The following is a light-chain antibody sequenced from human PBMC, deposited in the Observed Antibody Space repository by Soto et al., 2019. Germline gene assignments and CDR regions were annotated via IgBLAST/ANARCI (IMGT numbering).Light chain of an antibody. CDR3: QQYNKWPTFT. J-gene: IGKJ4*01. Sequence: EIVMTQSPATLSVSPGERATLSCRASQSVSSNLAWYQQKPGQTPRLLIYEASTRATGIPARFSGGGSGTEFTLTISSLQSEDFAVYYCQQYNKWPTFTFGGGTKVEIK. CDR1: QSVSSN. V-gene: IGKV3-15*01. CDR2: EAS.